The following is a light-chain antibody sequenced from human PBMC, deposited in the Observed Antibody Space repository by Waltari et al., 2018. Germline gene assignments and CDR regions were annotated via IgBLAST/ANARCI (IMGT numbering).Light chain of an antibody. V-gene: IGKV3-11*01. CDR1: QSVRSL. Sequence: EIVLTQSPATLSLSPGERATLSCRASQSVRSLLAWYQQKPGQAPRLLIHDASNRATGIPVRFSGSGSGTDFTLTISSLEPEDFAVYYCQQRINWPLTFGGGTKVEIK. CDR3: QQRINWPLT. CDR2: DAS. J-gene: IGKJ4*01.